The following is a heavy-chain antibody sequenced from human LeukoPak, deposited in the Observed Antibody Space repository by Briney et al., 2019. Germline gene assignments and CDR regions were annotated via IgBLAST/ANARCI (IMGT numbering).Heavy chain of an antibody. Sequence: ASVKVSCKASGGTFSSYAISWVRQAPGQGLEWMGRIIPILGIANYAQKFQGRVTITADKSTSTAYMELSSLRSEDTAVYYCARGEGYYDSSGYYLDYWGQGTLVTVSS. J-gene: IGHJ4*02. CDR2: IIPILGIA. D-gene: IGHD3-22*01. CDR1: GGTFSSYA. V-gene: IGHV1-69*04. CDR3: ARGEGYYDSSGYYLDY.